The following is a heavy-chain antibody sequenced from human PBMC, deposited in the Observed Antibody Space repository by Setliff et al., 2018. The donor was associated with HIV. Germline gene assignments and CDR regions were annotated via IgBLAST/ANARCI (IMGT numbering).Heavy chain of an antibody. CDR1: GDPISTYY. V-gene: IGHV4-59*01. J-gene: IGHJ4*02. CDR3: ARALTMLRGVLEH. D-gene: IGHD3-10*01. CDR2: VYYSGST. Sequence: PSETLSLTCTVSGDPISTYYWSWVRKPPGKGLEWIGYVYYSGSTSYSPSLRGRVTMSVDPSKNQFSLKLSSVTAADTAIYYCARALTMLRGVLEHWGQGALVTVSS.